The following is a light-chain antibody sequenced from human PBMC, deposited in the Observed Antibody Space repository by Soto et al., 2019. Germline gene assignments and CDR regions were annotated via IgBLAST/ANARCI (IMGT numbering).Light chain of an antibody. Sequence: QSALTQPASVSGSPGQSITISCTGTSSDVGAYNYVSWFQQHPDKAPKLMIYEVSNRPSGVSNRFSGSKSGNAASLTISGLQAADEAYYFGFSFTTRHTHVFGTGTKLTVL. V-gene: IGLV2-14*01. CDR1: SSDVGAYNY. J-gene: IGLJ1*01. CDR2: EVS. CDR3: FSFTTRHTHV.